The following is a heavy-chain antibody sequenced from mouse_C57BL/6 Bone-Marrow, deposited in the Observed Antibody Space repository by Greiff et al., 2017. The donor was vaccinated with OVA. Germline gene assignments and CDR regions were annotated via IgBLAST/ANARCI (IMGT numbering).Heavy chain of an antibody. V-gene: IGHV1-42*01. J-gene: IGHJ3*01. Sequence: VQLQQSGPELVKPGASVKISCKASGYSFTGYYMNWVKQSPEKSLEWIGEINPSTGGTTYNQKFKAKATLTVDKSSSTAYMQLKSLTSEDSAVYYCAVYYSNLAWFAYWGQGTLVTVSA. CDR3: AVYYSNLAWFAY. CDR2: INPSTGGT. D-gene: IGHD2-5*01. CDR1: GYSFTGYY.